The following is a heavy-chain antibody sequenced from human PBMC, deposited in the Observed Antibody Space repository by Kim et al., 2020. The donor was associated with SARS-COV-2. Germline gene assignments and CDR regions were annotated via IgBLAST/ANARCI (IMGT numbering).Heavy chain of an antibody. CDR2: CTGGCGTT. Sequence: GGSLRLSCAASGFAFSNFAMNWVRQAPGKGLEWVSGCTGGCGTTSYADSVKGRFTISRDNSKNTLYLQMDSLRTEDTAVYHCAQAVTGYWYFDLWCRGT. D-gene: IGHD6-19*01. CDR1: GFAFSNFA. V-gene: IGHV3-23*01. CDR3: AQAVTGYWYFDL. J-gene: IGHJ2*01.